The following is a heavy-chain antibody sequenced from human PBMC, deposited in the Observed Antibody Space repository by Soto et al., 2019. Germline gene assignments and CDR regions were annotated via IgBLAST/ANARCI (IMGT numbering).Heavy chain of an antibody. CDR1: GGSISSSNW. CDR2: IYHSGST. Sequence: SETLSLTCAVSGGSISSSNWWSWVRQPPGKGLEWIGEIYHSGSTNYNPSLKSRVTISVDKSKNQFSLKLSSVTAADTAVYYYASRYDFWSGYPYYFDYWGRGTLVTVSS. V-gene: IGHV4-4*02. D-gene: IGHD3-3*01. J-gene: IGHJ4*02. CDR3: ASRYDFWSGYPYYFDY.